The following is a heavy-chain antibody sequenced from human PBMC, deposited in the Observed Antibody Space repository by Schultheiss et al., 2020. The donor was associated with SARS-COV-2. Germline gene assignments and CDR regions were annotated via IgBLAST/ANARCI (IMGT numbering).Heavy chain of an antibody. V-gene: IGHV3-30*19. CDR2: ISYDGSNK. CDR3: ARDMARGY. D-gene: IGHD5-24*01. J-gene: IGHJ4*02. CDR1: GFTFSSYG. Sequence: GGSLRLSCAASGFTFSSYGMHWVRQAPGKGLEWVAVISYDGSNKYYADSVKGRFTISRDNSKNTLYLQMNSLRAEDTAVYYCARDMARGYWGQGTLVTVSS.